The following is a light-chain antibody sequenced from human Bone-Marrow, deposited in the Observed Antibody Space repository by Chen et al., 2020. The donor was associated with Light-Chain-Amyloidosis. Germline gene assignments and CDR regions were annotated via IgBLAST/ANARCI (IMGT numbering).Light chain of an antibody. J-gene: IGKJ4*01. CDR3: QQYESLSLT. CDR2: DAS. CDR1: QDVSNY. Sequence: DIQMTQSPSSLSASVGDRVTITCRASQDVSNYLNWYQQKPGKAPKLLIYDASKLRAGVPSRFNGRGSGTDFTLTISSLQPEDIATFYCQQYESLSLTFGGGIKVEIK. V-gene: IGKV1-33*01.